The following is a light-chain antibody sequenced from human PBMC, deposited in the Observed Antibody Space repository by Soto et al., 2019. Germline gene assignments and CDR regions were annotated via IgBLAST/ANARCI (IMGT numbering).Light chain of an antibody. Sequence: EIVLTQSPGTLSLSPGERATHSCRASHSVSSSYLAWYQQKPGQAPRLLIYGASSRATGIPDRFSGSGSGTDFTLTISRLEPEDFAVYYCQQYGSSPFTFGGGTKVEIK. V-gene: IGKV3-20*01. CDR1: HSVSSSY. J-gene: IGKJ4*01. CDR3: QQYGSSPFT. CDR2: GAS.